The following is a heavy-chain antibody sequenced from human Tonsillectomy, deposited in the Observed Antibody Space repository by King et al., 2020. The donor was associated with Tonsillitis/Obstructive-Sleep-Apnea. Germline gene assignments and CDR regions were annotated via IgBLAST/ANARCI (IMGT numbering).Heavy chain of an antibody. CDR1: GYTFTGYY. V-gene: IGHV1-2*04. CDR3: AVAVDTAVYPDY. Sequence: HVQLVESGAEVKKPGASVKVSCKASGYTFTGYYMHWVRQAPGQGLEGMGWINPNSGGTNYAQKVQGWVTMTRDTSISTAYMELSRLRSDDTAVYYCAVAVDTAVYPDYWGQGTLVTVSS. J-gene: IGHJ4*02. CDR2: INPNSGGT. D-gene: IGHD5-18*01.